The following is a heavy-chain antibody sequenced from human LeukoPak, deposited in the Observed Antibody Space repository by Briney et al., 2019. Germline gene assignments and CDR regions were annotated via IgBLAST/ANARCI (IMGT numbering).Heavy chain of an antibody. D-gene: IGHD3-10*01. Sequence: GASVKVSCKASGYTFTSYYMHWVRQAPGQGLEWMGIINPSGGSTSYAQKFQGRVTMTRDTSTSTVYMELSSLRSEDTAVYYCARDGSMVRGVIITPRRWFDPWGREPWSPSPQ. CDR3: ARDGSMVRGVIITPRRWFDP. CDR2: INPSGGST. CDR1: GYTFTSYY. V-gene: IGHV1-46*01. J-gene: IGHJ5*02.